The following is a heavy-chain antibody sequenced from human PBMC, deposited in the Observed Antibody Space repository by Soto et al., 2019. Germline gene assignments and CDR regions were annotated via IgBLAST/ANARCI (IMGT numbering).Heavy chain of an antibody. V-gene: IGHV4-59*01. CDR3: ARDTVLTGMFDI. Sequence: LSLTCTVSGGSIGSYHWSWVRQPPGKGLEWIASVYYTGTTNYNPSLGSRVTISIDAPENQISLKLTSVTAADTAYCARDTVLTGMFDIWGQGTLVTVSS. J-gene: IGHJ4*02. D-gene: IGHD4-17*01. CDR1: GGSIGSYH. CDR2: VYYTGTT.